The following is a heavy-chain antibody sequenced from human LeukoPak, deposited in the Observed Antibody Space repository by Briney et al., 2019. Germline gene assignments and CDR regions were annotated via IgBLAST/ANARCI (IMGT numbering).Heavy chain of an antibody. CDR3: ARGEGIVGAKYPFDY. CDR2: ISSSGSTI. D-gene: IGHD1-26*01. CDR1: GFTFSDYY. V-gene: IGHV3-11*01. J-gene: IGHJ4*02. Sequence: GGSLRLSCAASGFTFSDYYISWIRQAPGKGLEWVSYISSSGSTIYYADSVKGRFTISRDNAENSPYLQMNSLRAEDTAVYYCARGEGIVGAKYPFDYWGQGTLVTVSS.